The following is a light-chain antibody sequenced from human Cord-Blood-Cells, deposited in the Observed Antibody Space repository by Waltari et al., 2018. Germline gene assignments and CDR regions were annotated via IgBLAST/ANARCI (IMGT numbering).Light chain of an antibody. CDR2: WAS. CDR1: QSVLYSAKNKYY. J-gene: IGKJ1*01. V-gene: IGKV4-1*01. Sequence: DIVMTQSPDSLAVSLGERATINCKSSQSVLYSAKNKYYLAWYQQKPGQPPKLLFYWASSRESGVPDRFGGGGSGTYFTLTISSLQSEYVAVYYCQQYYSTWPFGQGTKVEIK. CDR3: QQYYSTWP.